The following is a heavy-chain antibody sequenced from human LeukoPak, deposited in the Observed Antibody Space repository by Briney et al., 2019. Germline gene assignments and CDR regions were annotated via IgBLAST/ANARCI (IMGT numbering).Heavy chain of an antibody. J-gene: IGHJ4*02. CDR3: ATSAKVTGTRTFDY. D-gene: IGHD4-17*01. Sequence: SETLSLTCTVSGCSISSSSYYWVWLRQPPGKGLEWIGSMYYSGSTYYNPSLKSRVTISLDTSKNQFSLKLSSVTAAGTAVYYCATSAKVTGTRTFDYWGQGSRVTVSS. CDR1: GCSISSSSYY. V-gene: IGHV4-39*01. CDR2: MYYSGST.